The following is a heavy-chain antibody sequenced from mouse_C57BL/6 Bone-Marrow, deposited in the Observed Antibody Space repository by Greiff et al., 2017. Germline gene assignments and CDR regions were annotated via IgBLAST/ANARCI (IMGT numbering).Heavy chain of an antibody. CDR1: GFTFSSYT. CDR2: ISGGGGNT. D-gene: IGHD4-1*01. V-gene: IGHV5-9*01. CDR3: ASQLGFAY. Sequence: EVMLVESGGGLVKPGGSLKLSCAASGFTFSSYTMSWVRQTPEKRLEWVATISGGGGNTYYPDSVKGRFTISRDNAKNTLYLQMSSLRSEDTALYYCASQLGFAYWGQGTLVTVSA. J-gene: IGHJ3*01.